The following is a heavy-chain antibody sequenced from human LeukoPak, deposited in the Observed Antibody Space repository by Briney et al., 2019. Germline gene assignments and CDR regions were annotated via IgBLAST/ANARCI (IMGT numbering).Heavy chain of an antibody. CDR2: ISSSDSTI. V-gene: IGHV3-48*04. Sequence: PGGSLRLSCAASGFTFSSYSMNWVRQAPGKGLEWVSYISSSDSTIYYADSVKGRFTISRDNAKNSLYLQMNSLRAGGTAVYYCARTIEMATISYFDYWGQGTLVTVSS. CDR1: GFTFSSYS. J-gene: IGHJ4*02. D-gene: IGHD5-24*01. CDR3: ARTIEMATISYFDY.